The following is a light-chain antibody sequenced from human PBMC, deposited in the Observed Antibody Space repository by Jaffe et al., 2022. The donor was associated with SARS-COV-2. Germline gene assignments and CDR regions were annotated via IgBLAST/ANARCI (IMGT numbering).Light chain of an antibody. CDR2: AAS. CDR3: QQYGSSPDT. J-gene: IGKJ2*01. Sequence: EIVLTQSPDTLSLSPGERAILSCRASQSIRNNYLAWYQQKPGQAPRLLLHAASTRATGIPGRFSGSGSGTDFTLTITALEPEDFAVYYCQQYGSSPDTFGQGTKLDIK. CDR1: QSIRNNY. V-gene: IGKV3-20*01.